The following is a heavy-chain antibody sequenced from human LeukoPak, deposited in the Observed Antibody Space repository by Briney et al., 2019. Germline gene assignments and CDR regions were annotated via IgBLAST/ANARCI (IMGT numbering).Heavy chain of an antibody. J-gene: IGHJ4*02. D-gene: IGHD5-18*01. Sequence: GASVKVSCKASGYTSTSYGISWVRQAPGQGPEWMGWISAYNGNTNYAQKLQGRVTMTTDTSTSTAYMELRSLRSDDTAVYYCARLNTAMVLYYFDYWGQGTLVTVSS. CDR1: GYTSTSYG. CDR3: ARLNTAMVLYYFDY. CDR2: ISAYNGNT. V-gene: IGHV1-18*01.